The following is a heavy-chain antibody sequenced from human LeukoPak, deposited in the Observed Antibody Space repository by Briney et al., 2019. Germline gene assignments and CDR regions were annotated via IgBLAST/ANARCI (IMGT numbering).Heavy chain of an antibody. CDR2: IYYSGST. CDR3: ARHSGSYLNYYGMDV. D-gene: IGHD1-26*01. J-gene: IGHJ6*02. CDR1: GGSLSSSSYY. V-gene: IGHV4-39*01. Sequence: SETLSLTCTVSGGSLSSSSYYWGWLRQPPGTGLEWIGSIYYSGSTYYNPSLKSRVTISVDTSKNQFSLKLSSVTAADTAVYYCARHSGSYLNYYGMDVWGQGTTVTVSS.